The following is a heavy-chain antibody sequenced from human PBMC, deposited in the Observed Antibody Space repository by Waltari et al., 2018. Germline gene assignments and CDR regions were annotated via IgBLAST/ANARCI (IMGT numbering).Heavy chain of an antibody. J-gene: IGHJ4*02. Sequence: EVQLVESGGGLIQPGRSLSLSCSASGFTFGYYAMSWVRQAQGKGLEWVGFIRSKAYGGTTEYAASVKGRFTISRDDSKNIAYLQMNSLKSEDTAVYYCNRGAWGGLGYWGQGTLVTVSS. V-gene: IGHV3-49*04. CDR1: GFTFGYYA. D-gene: IGHD3-10*01. CDR3: NRGAWGGLGY. CDR2: IRSKAYGGTT.